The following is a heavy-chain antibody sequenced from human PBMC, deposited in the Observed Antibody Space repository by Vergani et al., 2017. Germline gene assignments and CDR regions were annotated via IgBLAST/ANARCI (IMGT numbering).Heavy chain of an antibody. CDR3: ARGLWDCTHIRCSPPSY. Sequence: QVQLVESGGGVVQPGGSLRLSCAASGFTFSSYGMHWVRQAPGKGLEWVAFIRYDGSNKYYADSVKGRFTITRDNAKKSVYLQMNSLRAEDTAMYFCARGLWDCTHIRCSPPSYWGQGTQVTVSS. V-gene: IGHV3-30*02. CDR1: GFTFSSYG. J-gene: IGHJ4*02. D-gene: IGHD2-8*01. CDR2: IRYDGSNK.